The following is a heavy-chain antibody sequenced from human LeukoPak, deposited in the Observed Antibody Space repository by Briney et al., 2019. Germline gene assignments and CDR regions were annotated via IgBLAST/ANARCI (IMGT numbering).Heavy chain of an antibody. V-gene: IGHV1-2*02. CDR1: GYTFTGYY. D-gene: IGHD3-22*01. CDR3: ARHALHNDNSDYYFAY. J-gene: IGHJ4*02. Sequence: GASVKVSCKASGYTFTGYYMHWVRQAPGQGLEWMGWINPNSGGTNYAQKFQGRVTMTRDTSISTAYLQWSSLKASDTAMYYCARHALHNDNSDYYFAYWGQGTLVTVSS. CDR2: INPNSGGT.